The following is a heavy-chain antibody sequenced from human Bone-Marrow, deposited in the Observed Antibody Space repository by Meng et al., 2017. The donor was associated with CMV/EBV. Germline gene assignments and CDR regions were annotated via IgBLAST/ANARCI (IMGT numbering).Heavy chain of an antibody. Sequence: GESLKISCAASGFTFDDYAMHWVRQAPGKGLEWVSGISWDGGSTYYADSVKGRFTISRDNSKNSLYLQMNSLRTEDTALYYCAVNIAANEGSYYFDYWGQGTLVTVSS. V-gene: IGHV3-43*02. CDR3: AVNIAANEGSYYFDY. J-gene: IGHJ4*02. D-gene: IGHD6-13*01. CDR2: ISWDGGST. CDR1: GFTFDDYA.